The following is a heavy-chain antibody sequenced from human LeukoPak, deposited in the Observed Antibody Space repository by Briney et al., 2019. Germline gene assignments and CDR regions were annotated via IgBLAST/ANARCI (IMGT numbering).Heavy chain of an antibody. V-gene: IGHV3-13*01. CDR1: GFTFSSYD. CDR3: ARGYSSGLHFDY. CDR2: IGTAGDT. D-gene: IGHD6-19*01. J-gene: IGHJ4*02. Sequence: GGSLRLSCAASGFTFSSYDMHWVRQATGKGLEWVSAIGTAGDTYYPGSVKGRFTISRENAKNSLYLQMNSLRAEDTAVYYCARGYSSGLHFDYWGQGTLVTVSS.